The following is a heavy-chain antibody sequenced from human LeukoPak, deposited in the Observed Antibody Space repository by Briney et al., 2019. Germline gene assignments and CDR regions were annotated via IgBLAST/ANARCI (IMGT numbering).Heavy chain of an antibody. Sequence: SVKVSCKASGGTFSSYAVSWVQQAPGRGLEWIGGIIPIFGTADYPQTSQGRVTITTDESRSTAYLELRNLRSEDTAVYYCATGEVTYYSRWGFEIWGQGTMVTVSS. J-gene: IGHJ3*02. CDR1: GGTFSSYA. D-gene: IGHD3-16*01. CDR2: IIPIFGTA. V-gene: IGHV1-69*05. CDR3: ATGEVTYYSRWGFEI.